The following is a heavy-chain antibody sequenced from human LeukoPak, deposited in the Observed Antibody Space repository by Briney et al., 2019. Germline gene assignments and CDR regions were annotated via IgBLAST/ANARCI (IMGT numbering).Heavy chain of an antibody. V-gene: IGHV4-59*01. J-gene: IGHJ3*02. Sequence: SETLSLTCTVSGGSISSYYWSWIRQPPGKGLEWIGYIYYSGSTNYNPSLKSRVTISVDTSKNQFSLKLSSVTAADTAVYYCAREPSSGPGAFDIWGQGTMVTVSS. CDR3: AREPSSGPGAFDI. CDR1: GGSISSYY. CDR2: IYYSGST. D-gene: IGHD6-25*01.